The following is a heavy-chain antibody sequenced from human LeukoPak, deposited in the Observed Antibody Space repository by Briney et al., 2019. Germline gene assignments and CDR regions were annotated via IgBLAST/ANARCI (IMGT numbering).Heavy chain of an antibody. CDR3: ARHRDSSGWYDFDY. CDR2: IYYSGST. CDR1: GGSISSSSYY. D-gene: IGHD6-19*01. J-gene: IGHJ4*02. Sequence: SETLSLTCSVSGGSISSSSYYWGWIRQPPGKGLEWIGSIYYSGSTYYNPSLKSRVTISVDTSKNQFSLKVSSVTAADTAVYYCARHRDSSGWYDFDYWGQGTLVTVSS. V-gene: IGHV4-39*01.